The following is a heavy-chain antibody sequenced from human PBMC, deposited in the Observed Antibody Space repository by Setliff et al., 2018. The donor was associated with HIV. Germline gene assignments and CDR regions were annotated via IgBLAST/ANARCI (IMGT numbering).Heavy chain of an antibody. J-gene: IGHJ4*02. V-gene: IGHV3-7*01. CDR2: ISPDGSAT. CDR3: ARDWRYDILTGKAVSDH. Sequence: PGGSLRLSCAASGFTFSSAWMGWVRQAPAKGLEWVANISPDGSATYYVDSVKGRFTIARDKNSLYLQMNSLRAEETAVYFCARDWRYDILTGKAVSDHWGQGILVTVSS. CDR1: GFTFSSAW. D-gene: IGHD3-9*01.